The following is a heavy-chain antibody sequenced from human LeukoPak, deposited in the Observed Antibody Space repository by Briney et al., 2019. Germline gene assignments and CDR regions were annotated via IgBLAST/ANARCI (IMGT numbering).Heavy chain of an antibody. Sequence: ASVKVSCKASGYTFTSYGISWVRQAPGQGLEWMGWISAYNGNTNYAQKLQGRVTTTTDTSTSTAYMELRSLRSDDTAVYYCARGPAYYDFWSGYYHLFDYWGQGTLVTVSS. J-gene: IGHJ4*02. CDR2: ISAYNGNT. V-gene: IGHV1-18*01. CDR3: ARGPAYYDFWSGYYHLFDY. CDR1: GYTFTSYG. D-gene: IGHD3-3*01.